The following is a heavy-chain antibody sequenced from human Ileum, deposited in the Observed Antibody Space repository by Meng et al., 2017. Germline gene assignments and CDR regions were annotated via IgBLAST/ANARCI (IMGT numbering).Heavy chain of an antibody. CDR3: ARHIAVSGTRGFDS. CDR1: GASISSGNW. D-gene: IGHD6-19*01. V-gene: IGHV4-4*02. CDR2: MYPSGTT. J-gene: IGHJ4*02. Sequence: QVQRPESGPGLGQPSETLSLTCAVSGASISSGNWWSWVRQPPGKGLEWIGEMYPSGTTNYNPSLKSRVTISMDTSKNQLSLKLSSVTAADTAVYYCARHIAVSGTRGFDSWGQGTLVTVSS.